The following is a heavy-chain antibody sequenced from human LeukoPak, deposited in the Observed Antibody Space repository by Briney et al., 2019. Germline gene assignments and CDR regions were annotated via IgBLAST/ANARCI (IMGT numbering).Heavy chain of an antibody. J-gene: IGHJ4*02. D-gene: IGHD1-26*01. Sequence: GGSLRLSCAASGFTFSSYAMHWVRQAPGKGLEWVAVISYDGSNKYYADSVKGRFTISRDNSKNTLYLQMNSLRAEDTAVYYCARDPMMELPFDYWGQGTLVTVSS. CDR2: ISYDGSNK. V-gene: IGHV3-30-3*01. CDR1: GFTFSSYA. CDR3: ARDPMMELPFDY.